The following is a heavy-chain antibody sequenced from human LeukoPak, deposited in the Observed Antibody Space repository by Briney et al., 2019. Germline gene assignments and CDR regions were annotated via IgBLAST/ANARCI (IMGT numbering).Heavy chain of an antibody. CDR2: ISVSGGST. J-gene: IGHJ6*03. CDR1: GFTFSSYA. CDR3: ANAGGSGSGYYYYYYMDV. Sequence: GGTLRLSCAASGFTFSSYAMSWFRQAAGKGLEWVSAISVSGGSTYYVYYVKGGFTISRDNSKATLYLKMNSLRAEDTAVYYCANAGGSGSGYYYYYYMDVWGKGTTVTVSS. D-gene: IGHD6-25*01. V-gene: IGHV3-23*01.